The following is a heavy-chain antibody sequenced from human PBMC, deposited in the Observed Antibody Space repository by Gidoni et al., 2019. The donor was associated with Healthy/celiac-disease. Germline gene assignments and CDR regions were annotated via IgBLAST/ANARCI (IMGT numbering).Heavy chain of an antibody. CDR2: IFSNDEK. V-gene: IGHV2-26*01. J-gene: IGHJ6*02. CDR3: ARIRVRYYDFWSGYYPSDYYYGMDV. D-gene: IGHD3-3*01. Sequence: LEWLAHIFSNDEKSYSTSLKSRLTISKDTSKSQVVLTMTNMDPVDTATYYCARIRVRYYDFWSGYYPSDYYYGMDVWGQGTTVTVSS.